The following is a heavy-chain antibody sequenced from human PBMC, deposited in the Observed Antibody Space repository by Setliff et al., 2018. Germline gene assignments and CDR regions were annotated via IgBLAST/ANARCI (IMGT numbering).Heavy chain of an antibody. CDR3: ATRTPVTFSGVVTNV. D-gene: IGHD3-3*01. J-gene: IGHJ4*02. V-gene: IGHV1-18*01. CDR1: GLTFTTFS. CDR2: ITNYNGKT. Sequence: VKFSCKASGLTFTTFSISWVRQAPGQGLEWMGWITNYNGKTDYAQKLQDRVILTTDTSTNTAYMELRNLRPDDKAIYYCATRTPVTFSGVVTNVWGQGSLVTVSS.